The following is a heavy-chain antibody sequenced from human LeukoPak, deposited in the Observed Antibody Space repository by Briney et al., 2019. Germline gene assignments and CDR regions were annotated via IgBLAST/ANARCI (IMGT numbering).Heavy chain of an antibody. CDR3: ARDREGYCSGGSCYAFDY. D-gene: IGHD2-15*01. CDR2: IIPIFDTA. Sequence: SVKVSCKASGGTFSSYAISWVRQAPGQGLEWMGGIIPIFDTANYAQNFQGRVTITADESTSTAYMELSSLRSEDMAVYYCARDREGYCSGGSCYAFDYWGQGTLVTVSS. J-gene: IGHJ4*02. V-gene: IGHV1-69*01. CDR1: GGTFSSYA.